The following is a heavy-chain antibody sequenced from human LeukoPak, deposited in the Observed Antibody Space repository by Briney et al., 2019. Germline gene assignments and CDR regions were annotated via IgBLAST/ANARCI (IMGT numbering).Heavy chain of an antibody. CDR2: ISSSSSYI. J-gene: IGHJ4*02. V-gene: IGHV3-21*01. CDR3: ASWTVGAPY. CDR1: GFTFSSYS. D-gene: IGHD1-26*01. Sequence: GGSLRLSCAASGFTFSSYSMNWVRQAPGKGLEWVSSISSSSSYIYYADSVEGRFTISRDNAKNSLYLQMNSLRAEDTAVYYCASWTVGAPYWGQGTLVTVSS.